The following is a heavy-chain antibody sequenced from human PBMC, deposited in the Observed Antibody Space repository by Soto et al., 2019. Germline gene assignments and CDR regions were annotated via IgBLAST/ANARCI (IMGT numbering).Heavy chain of an antibody. J-gene: IGHJ3*02. CDR1: GGSVSSGSYY. D-gene: IGHD3-22*01. Sequence: SETLSLTCTVSGGSVSSGSYYWSWIRQPPGKGLEWIGYIYYSGSTNYNPSLKSRVTISVDTSKNQFSLKLSSVTAADTAVYYCAREEYYYDSSGYYQDAFDIWGQLKMVTVSS. CDR2: IYYSGST. CDR3: AREEYYYDSSGYYQDAFDI. V-gene: IGHV4-61*01.